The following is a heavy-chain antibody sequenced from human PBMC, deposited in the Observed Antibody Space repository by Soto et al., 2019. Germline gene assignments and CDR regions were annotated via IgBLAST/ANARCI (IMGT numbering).Heavy chain of an antibody. CDR1: GFTFSSYA. D-gene: IGHD3-9*01. V-gene: IGHV3-30-3*01. CDR2: ISYDGSNK. CDR3: ARDFYDILTGSFYYYYGMDV. Sequence: GGSLRLSCAASGFTFSSYAMHWVRQAPGKGLEWVAVISYDGSNKYYADSVKGRFTISRDNSKNTLYLQMNSLRAEDTAVYYCARDFYDILTGSFYYYYGMDVWGQGTTVTVSS. J-gene: IGHJ6*02.